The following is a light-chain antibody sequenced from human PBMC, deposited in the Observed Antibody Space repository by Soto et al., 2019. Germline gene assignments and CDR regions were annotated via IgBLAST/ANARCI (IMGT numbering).Light chain of an antibody. CDR2: DVV. J-gene: IGLJ1*01. CDR1: SSDVGGFNS. V-gene: IGLV2-14*03. Sequence: QSAPTQPASVSGSPGQSITISCTGTSSDVGGFNSVSWYQLRPGTAPKLILYDVVDRPSGVSYRFSGSKSGNTASLTISGLQAADEADYFCSSYTSTMTNVFGSGTKVT. CDR3: SSYTSTMTNV.